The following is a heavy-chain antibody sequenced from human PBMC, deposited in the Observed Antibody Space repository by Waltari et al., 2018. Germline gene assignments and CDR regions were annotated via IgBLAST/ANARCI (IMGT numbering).Heavy chain of an antibody. D-gene: IGHD6-13*01. V-gene: IGHV3-30*02. CDR1: GFTFSSYG. Sequence: QVQLVESGGGVVQPGGSLRLSCAASGFTFSSYGMHWVRQAPGKGLEWVAFIRYDGSNKYYADSVKGRFTISRDNSTNTLYLQMNSLRAEDTAVYYCAKDQLVAAAGTFYYFDYWGQGTLVTVSS. CDR2: IRYDGSNK. J-gene: IGHJ4*02. CDR3: AKDQLVAAAGTFYYFDY.